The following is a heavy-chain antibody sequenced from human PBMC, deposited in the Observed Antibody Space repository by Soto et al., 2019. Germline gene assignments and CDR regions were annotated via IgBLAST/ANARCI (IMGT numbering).Heavy chain of an antibody. CDR2: SSPRGDTI. Sequence: PGWSLRLSCVASGFSLANYPMNWVRQTPGKGLEWISYSSPRGDTIYYADSVEGRFTISRDNARNSLSLHMSSLRDEDSALYYCAKGPHTNVGWPYYFESWGQGVPVPVSS. D-gene: IGHD6-19*01. V-gene: IGHV3-48*02. CDR3: AKGPHTNVGWPYYFES. J-gene: IGHJ4*02. CDR1: GFSLANYP.